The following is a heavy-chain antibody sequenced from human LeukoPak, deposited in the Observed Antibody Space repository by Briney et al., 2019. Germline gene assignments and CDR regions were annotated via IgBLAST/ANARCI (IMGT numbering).Heavy chain of an antibody. Sequence: GGSLRLSCAASGFTFSSYAMGWVRQAPGKGLEWVSAISGSGGSTYYADSVKGRFTISRDNSKNTLYLQMNSLRAEDTAVYYCAKDRSIVGASYYFDYWGQGTLVTVSS. CDR2: ISGSGGST. V-gene: IGHV3-23*01. J-gene: IGHJ4*02. D-gene: IGHD1-26*01. CDR1: GFTFSSYA. CDR3: AKDRSIVGASYYFDY.